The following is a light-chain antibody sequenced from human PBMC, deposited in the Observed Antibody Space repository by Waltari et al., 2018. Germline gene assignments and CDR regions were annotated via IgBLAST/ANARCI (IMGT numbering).Light chain of an antibody. CDR1: HSVSSN. CDR3: QQYNNWPIT. V-gene: IGKV3-15*01. Sequence: EIVMTQSPATLSVSPGERATLSCRASHSVSSNLAWYQQKPGQAPRLLIYGASTRATGIPARFSGSGSGTEFTLTISSLQSEDFAVYYCQQYNNWPITFGPGTKVDIK. J-gene: IGKJ3*01. CDR2: GAS.